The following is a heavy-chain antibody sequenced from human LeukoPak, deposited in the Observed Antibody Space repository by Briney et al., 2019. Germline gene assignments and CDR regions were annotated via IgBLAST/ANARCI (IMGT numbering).Heavy chain of an antibody. J-gene: IGHJ4*02. Sequence: GASVKVSCKASGYTFTGYYMHWVRQPPGQGLEGMGWINPNSGGTNYAQKFQGRVTMTRDTSISTAYMELSRLRSDDTAVYYCARPPGSGWSFDYWGKGTLVTVSS. CDR3: ARPPGSGWSFDY. V-gene: IGHV1-2*02. D-gene: IGHD6-19*01. CDR1: GYTFTGYY. CDR2: INPNSGGT.